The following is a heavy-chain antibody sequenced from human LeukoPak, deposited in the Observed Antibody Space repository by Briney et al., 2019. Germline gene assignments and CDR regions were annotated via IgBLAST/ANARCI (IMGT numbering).Heavy chain of an antibody. CDR2: INHSGST. CDR1: GGSFSGYY. J-gene: IGHJ3*02. V-gene: IGHV4-34*01. Sequence: ASETLSLTCAVYGGSFSGYYWSWIRQPPGKGLEWIGEINHSGSTNYNPSLKSRVTISVDTSKNQFSLKLSSVTAADTAVYYCARGPASGSLRYPRGRTHDAFDIWGQGTMVTVSS. CDR3: ARGPASGSLRYPRGRTHDAFDI. D-gene: IGHD3-9*01.